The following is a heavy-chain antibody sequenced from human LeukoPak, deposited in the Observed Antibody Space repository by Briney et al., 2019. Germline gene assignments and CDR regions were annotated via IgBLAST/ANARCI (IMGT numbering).Heavy chain of an antibody. Sequence: GGSLRLSCAASGFTFSSYWMSWVRQAPGKGLEWVANIKQDGSEKYYVDSVKGRFTISRDNAKNSLYLQMNSLRPEDTAVYYCARPDRIWFGELLYYFDYWGQGTLVTVSS. CDR3: ARPDRIWFGELLYYFDY. D-gene: IGHD3-10*01. CDR2: IKQDGSEK. CDR1: GFTFSSYW. J-gene: IGHJ4*02. V-gene: IGHV3-7*01.